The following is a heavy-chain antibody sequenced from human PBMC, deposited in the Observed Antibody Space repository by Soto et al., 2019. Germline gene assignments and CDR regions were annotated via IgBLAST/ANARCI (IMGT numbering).Heavy chain of an antibody. Sequence: KPSETLSLTCAVSGGSISSGGYCWSWIRQPPGKGLEWIGYIYHSGSTYYNPSLKSRVTISVDRSKNQFSLKLSSVTAADTAVYYCARVETIKYYYGMDVWGQGTTVTVSS. CDR3: ARVETIKYYYGMDV. V-gene: IGHV4-30-2*01. CDR2: IYHSGST. D-gene: IGHD3-9*01. J-gene: IGHJ6*02. CDR1: GGSISSGGYC.